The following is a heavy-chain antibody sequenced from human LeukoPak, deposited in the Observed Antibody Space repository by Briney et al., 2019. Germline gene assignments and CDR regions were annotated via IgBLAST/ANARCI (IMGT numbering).Heavy chain of an antibody. Sequence: ASVNVSCKASGYTFTSYGISWVRQAPGQGLEWMGWISAYKGNTNYAQKLQGRVTMTTDTSTSTAYMELRSLRSDDTAVYYCARDLSGSYSGYFQHWGQGTLVTVSS. CDR2: ISAYKGNT. J-gene: IGHJ1*01. CDR1: GYTFTSYG. V-gene: IGHV1-18*01. CDR3: ARDLSGSYSGYFQH. D-gene: IGHD1-26*01.